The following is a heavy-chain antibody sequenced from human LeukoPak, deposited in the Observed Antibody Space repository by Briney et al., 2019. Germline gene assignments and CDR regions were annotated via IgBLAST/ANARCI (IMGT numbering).Heavy chain of an antibody. CDR1: GFTFSSYS. D-gene: IGHD3-10*01. Sequence: GESLKISCAASGFTFSSYSMNWVRQAPGKGLEWVSSISSSSSYIYYADSVKGRFTISRDNAKNSLYLQMNSLRAEDTAVYYCARRRDYGSGSYRYWGQGTLVTVSS. J-gene: IGHJ4*02. V-gene: IGHV3-21*01. CDR2: ISSSSSYI. CDR3: ARRRDYGSGSYRY.